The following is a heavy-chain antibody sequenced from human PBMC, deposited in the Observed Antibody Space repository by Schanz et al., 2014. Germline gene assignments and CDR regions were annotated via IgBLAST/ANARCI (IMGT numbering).Heavy chain of an antibody. J-gene: IGHJ3*02. CDR1: GYTFTSYS. CDR2: INAGTGNT. D-gene: IGHD5-18*01. V-gene: IGHV1-3*01. Sequence: QVQLVQSGAEVKKPGASVKVSCKASGYTFTSYSIHWVRQAPGQRLEWMGWINAGTGNTEYSQKFQGRVTITRDTLASTAYMEVSSLRSDDTALYYCTRGGYSYALSAFDIWGQGTMVTVSS. CDR3: TRGGYSYALSAFDI.